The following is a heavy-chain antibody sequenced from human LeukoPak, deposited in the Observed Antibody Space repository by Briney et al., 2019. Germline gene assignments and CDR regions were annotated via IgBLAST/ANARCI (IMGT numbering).Heavy chain of an antibody. CDR3: ATGQASSWSFDY. CDR2: IIPILGIA. Sequence: ASVKVSCKASGGTFSSYAISWVRQAPGPGLEWMGRIIPILGIANYAQKFQGRVTMTEDTSTDTAYMELSSLRSEDTAVYYCATGQASSWSFDYWGQGTLVTVSS. J-gene: IGHJ4*02. CDR1: GGTFSSYA. V-gene: IGHV1-69*04. D-gene: IGHD6-13*01.